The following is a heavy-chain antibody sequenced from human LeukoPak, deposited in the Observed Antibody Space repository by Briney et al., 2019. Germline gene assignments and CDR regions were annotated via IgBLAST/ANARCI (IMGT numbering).Heavy chain of an antibody. CDR2: ITYDGSNK. V-gene: IGHV3-30*18. CDR3: AKTPQPYCGGDCSHFDY. CDR1: GFTFSSYG. D-gene: IGHD2-21*02. Sequence: PGGSLRLSCAASGFTFSSYGMHWVRQAPGKGLEWVALITYDGSNKYYADSVKGRFTISRDNSKTTLYLQVNSLRAEDTAVYYCAKTPQPYCGGDCSHFDYWGQGTLVTVSS. J-gene: IGHJ4*02.